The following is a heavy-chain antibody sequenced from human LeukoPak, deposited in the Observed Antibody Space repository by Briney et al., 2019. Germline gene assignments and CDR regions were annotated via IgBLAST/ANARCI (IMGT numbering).Heavy chain of an antibody. CDR2: ISAYNGNT. CDR3: ARSDMSIDLWSGYEKDFDY. CDR1: GYTFTSYG. D-gene: IGHD3-3*01. V-gene: IGHV1-18*01. Sequence: ASVKVSCKASGYTFTSYGISWVRQAPGQGLEWMGWISAYNGNTNYAQKLQGRVTMTTDTSTSTAYMELRSLRSVDTAVYYCARSDMSIDLWSGYEKDFDYWGQGTLVTVSS. J-gene: IGHJ4*02.